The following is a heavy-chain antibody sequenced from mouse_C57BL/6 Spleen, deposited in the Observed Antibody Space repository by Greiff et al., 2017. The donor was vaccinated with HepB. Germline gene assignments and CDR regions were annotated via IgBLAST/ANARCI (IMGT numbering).Heavy chain of an antibody. CDR1: GYAFSSSW. CDR3: ARFHYDYAMDY. J-gene: IGHJ4*01. V-gene: IGHV1-82*01. CDR2: IYPGDGDT. Sequence: QVQLQQSGPELVKPGASVKISCKASGYAFSSSWMNWVKQRPGKGLEWIGRIYPGDGDTNYNGKFKGKATLTADKSSSTAYMQLSSLPSADSAVYFCARFHYDYAMDYWGQGTSVTVSS. D-gene: IGHD1-2*01.